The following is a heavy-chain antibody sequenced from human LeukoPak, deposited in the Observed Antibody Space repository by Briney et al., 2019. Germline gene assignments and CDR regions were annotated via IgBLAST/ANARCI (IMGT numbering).Heavy chain of an antibody. Sequence: GGSLRLSCAASGFSFSNYGMNWVRQAPGKGLEWVSGITGNGGTTYYADSVKGRFTISRDNAKNSLYLQMNSLRAEDTAVYYCARLGPYYDILTGYYRGDAFDIWGQGTMVTVSS. J-gene: IGHJ3*02. V-gene: IGHV3-48*04. CDR1: GFSFSNYG. CDR3: ARLGPYYDILTGYYRGDAFDI. D-gene: IGHD3-9*01. CDR2: ITGNGGTT.